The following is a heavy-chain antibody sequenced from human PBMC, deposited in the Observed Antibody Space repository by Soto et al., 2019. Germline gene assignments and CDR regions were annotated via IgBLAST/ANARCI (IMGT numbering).Heavy chain of an antibody. V-gene: IGHV3-30*18. CDR1: GFTFSSYG. J-gene: IGHJ6*04. Sequence: QVQLVESGGGVVQPGRSLRLSCAASGFTFSSYGMHWVRQAPGKGLEWVAVISYDGSNKYYADSVKGRFTISRDNSKNTLYLQMNSLRAEDTAVYYCAKDGASYYYYGMDVWGKGTTVTVSS. D-gene: IGHD3-10*01. CDR3: AKDGASYYYYGMDV. CDR2: ISYDGSNK.